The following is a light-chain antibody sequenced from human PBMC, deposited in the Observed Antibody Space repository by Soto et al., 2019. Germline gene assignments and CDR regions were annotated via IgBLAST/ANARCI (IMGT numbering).Light chain of an antibody. Sequence: QSVVTQPPSASGTPGQRVTISCSGSSSNIGSNYVSWYQHLPGTAPKLLIYKNNQRPSGVPDRFSGSKSGTSASLALSGLRSEDEAEYYCAAWDDSLSGRVFGTGTKLTVL. CDR2: KNN. J-gene: IGLJ1*01. CDR1: SSNIGSNY. CDR3: AAWDDSLSGRV. V-gene: IGLV1-47*01.